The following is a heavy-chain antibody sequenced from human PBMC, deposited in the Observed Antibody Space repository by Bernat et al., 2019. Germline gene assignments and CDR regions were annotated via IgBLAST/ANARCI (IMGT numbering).Heavy chain of an antibody. CDR3: ARDRSLWFRELWGYYYYMDV. V-gene: IGHV3-74*01. CDR2: INSDGSST. J-gene: IGHJ6*03. D-gene: IGHD3-10*01. CDR1: GFTFSSYW. Sequence: EVQLVESGGGLVQPGGSLRLSCAASGFTFSSYWMHWVRQAPGKGLVWVSRINSDGSSTSYADSVKGRFTISRDNAKNTMYLQMNRLRAEDTAVYYFARDRSLWFRELWGYYYYMDVWGKGTTVTVSS.